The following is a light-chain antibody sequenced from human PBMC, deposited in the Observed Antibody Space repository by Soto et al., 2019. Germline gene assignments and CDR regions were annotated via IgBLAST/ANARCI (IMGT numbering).Light chain of an antibody. CDR3: QQYGRSWT. CDR2: DAS. CDR1: QSVRSTN. Sequence: EIVLTQSPGTLSLSPGDRATLSCRASQSVRSTNLAWYQQKRGQAPRLLIYDASNRATGIPDRFSGSGSGTDFTLTISRLEPEDFAVYFCQQYGRSWTFGQGTKLEIK. J-gene: IGKJ1*01. V-gene: IGKV3-20*01.